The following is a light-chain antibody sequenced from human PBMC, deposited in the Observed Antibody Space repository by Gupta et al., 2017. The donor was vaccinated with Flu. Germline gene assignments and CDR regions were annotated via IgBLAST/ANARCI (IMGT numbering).Light chain of an antibody. CDR2: KNN. Sequence: SVLTQPPTASGTPRPRVTISCSGGSSNIGSNYVYWYQQVPGTAPKLLIYKNNQRPSGVPDRFSGSKSGTSASLAISGLQSEDEADYYCASRDDNLNGVVFGGGTKLTVL. CDR3: ASRDDNLNGVV. V-gene: IGLV1-47*01. CDR1: SSNIGSNY. J-gene: IGLJ2*01.